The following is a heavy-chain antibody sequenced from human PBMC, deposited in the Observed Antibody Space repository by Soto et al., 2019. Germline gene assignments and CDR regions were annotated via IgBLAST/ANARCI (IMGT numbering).Heavy chain of an antibody. CDR1: GDSFRNYF. Sequence: GASVKVSCKASGDSFRNYFISWVRQAPGQGLEWMGKTIPARNFTDYSQKFQGRVTITADESTSTVYMELGSLRSEDTAVYFCANLVVTIRGYQYHYGMDVWGQGTAVTVSS. CDR3: ANLVVTIRGYQYHYGMDV. V-gene: IGHV1-69*02. D-gene: IGHD2-2*01. J-gene: IGHJ6*02. CDR2: TIPARNFT.